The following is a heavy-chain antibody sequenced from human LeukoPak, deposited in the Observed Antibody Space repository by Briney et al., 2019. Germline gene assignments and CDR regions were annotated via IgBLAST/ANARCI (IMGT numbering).Heavy chain of an antibody. CDR2: MNPNSGNT. Sequence: GASVKVSCKASGYTFTSYDINWVRQATGQGLEWMGWMNPNSGNTSYAHKFQGRVTMTRNTSISTAYMELRSLRSEDTAVYYCSRVGVDGYDLSFEDYWGQGTLVTVSS. CDR1: GYTFTSYD. V-gene: IGHV1-8*01. J-gene: IGHJ4*02. D-gene: IGHD5-12*01. CDR3: SRVGVDGYDLSFEDY.